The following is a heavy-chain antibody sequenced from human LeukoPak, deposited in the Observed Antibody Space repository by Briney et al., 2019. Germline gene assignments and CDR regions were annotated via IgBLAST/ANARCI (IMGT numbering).Heavy chain of an antibody. V-gene: IGHV4-39*01. J-gene: IGHJ6*02. CDR2: IYSRGST. Sequence: SETLSLTCTVSGASISSRDSYWSWIRQPPGKGLEWIGSIYSRGSTSYNPSLKSRVTVSEDMSKNHFSLRLSSVTAADTAVYYCARHVQDLGIKVWGQGTTVTVSS. CDR1: GASISSRDSY. CDR3: ARHVQDLGIKV.